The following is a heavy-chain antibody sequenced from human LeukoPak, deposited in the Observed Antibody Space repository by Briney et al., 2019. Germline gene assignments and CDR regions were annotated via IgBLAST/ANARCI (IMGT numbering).Heavy chain of an antibody. D-gene: IGHD3-22*01. CDR3: ARDSNYYDSSGYQIDY. V-gene: IGHV4-39*07. CDR2: IYYSGST. J-gene: IGHJ4*02. CDR1: GGSISSSSYY. Sequence: IPSETLSLTCTVSGGSISSSSYYWGWIRQPPGKGLEWIGSIYYSGSTYYNPSLKSRVTISVDTSKNQFSLKLSSVTAADTAVYYCARDSNYYDSSGYQIDYWGQGTLVTVSS.